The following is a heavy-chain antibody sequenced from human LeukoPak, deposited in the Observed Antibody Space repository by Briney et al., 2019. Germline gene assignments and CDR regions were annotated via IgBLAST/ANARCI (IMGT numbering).Heavy chain of an antibody. CDR3: ARDRYGSGKGPFDSYYYLDV. D-gene: IGHD3-10*01. V-gene: IGHV4-4*07. CDR2: IFTSGST. Sequence: SETLSLTCTVSGGSISSYYWSWIRQPPGKGLEWIGHIFTSGSTNYNPSLKSRVTMSVDTSKKQFSLKLSSVTAADTAVYYCARDRYGSGKGPFDSYYYLDVWGKGTTVTISS. CDR1: GGSISSYY. J-gene: IGHJ6*03.